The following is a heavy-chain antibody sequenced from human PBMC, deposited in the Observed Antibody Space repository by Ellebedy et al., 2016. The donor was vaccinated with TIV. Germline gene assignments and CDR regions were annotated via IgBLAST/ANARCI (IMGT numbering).Heavy chain of an antibody. D-gene: IGHD3-10*01. CDR2: IKQDGTEE. V-gene: IGHV3-7*01. Sequence: GESLKISXAASGFTFSTYAMTWVRQAPGKGLEWVANIKQDGTEEYYVDSVKGRFTISRDNAKNSLYLQMNSLRAEDTAVYYCARTYQTAMVRGVISPCDYWGQGTLVTVSS. J-gene: IGHJ4*02. CDR3: ARTYQTAMVRGVISPCDY. CDR1: GFTFSTYA.